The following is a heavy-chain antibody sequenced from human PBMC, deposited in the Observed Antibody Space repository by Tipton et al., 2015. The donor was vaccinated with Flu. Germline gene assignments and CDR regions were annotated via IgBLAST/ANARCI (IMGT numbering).Heavy chain of an antibody. CDR1: GFTFSSYE. J-gene: IGHJ4*02. V-gene: IGHV3-48*03. D-gene: IGHD3-3*01. Sequence: VQLVQSGGGLVQPGGSLRLSCAASGFTFSSYEMNWVRQGPGKGLEWVSYISSSGSTIYYADSVKGRFTISRDNAKNSLYLQMNSLRAEDTAGYYCASGDFWSGYYTDYWGQGTLVTVSS. CDR3: ASGDFWSGYYTDY. CDR2: ISSSGSTI.